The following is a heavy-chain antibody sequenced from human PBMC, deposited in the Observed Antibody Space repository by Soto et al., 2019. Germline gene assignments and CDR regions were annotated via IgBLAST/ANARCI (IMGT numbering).Heavy chain of an antibody. CDR2: ISGSSSTM. CDR3: ARDENTLVRDVYYYYYMDV. CDR1: GFTFSDYN. V-gene: IGHV3-48*01. J-gene: IGHJ6*03. D-gene: IGHD3-10*01. Sequence: EVQLVESGGGLVQPGGSLRLSCAASGFTFSDYNINWVRQAPGKGPEWISYISGSSSTMYYADSVKGRFTISRDNAKNSLYLEMDNLRAEDTAVYYCARDENTLVRDVYYYYYMDVWGKGTSVTVSS.